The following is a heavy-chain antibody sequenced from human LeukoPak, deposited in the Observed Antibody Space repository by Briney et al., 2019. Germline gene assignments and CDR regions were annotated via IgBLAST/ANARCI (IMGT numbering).Heavy chain of an antibody. CDR2: ISSSSSTI. Sequence: PGGSLRLSCAASGFTFSSYSMNWVRQAPGKGLEWVSYISSSSSTIYYADSVKGRFTISRDNAKNSLYLQMNSLRAEDTAVYYCAREDSSSWLFPFDIWGQGTMVTVSS. CDR1: GFTFSSYS. V-gene: IGHV3-48*01. D-gene: IGHD6-13*01. J-gene: IGHJ3*02. CDR3: AREDSSSWLFPFDI.